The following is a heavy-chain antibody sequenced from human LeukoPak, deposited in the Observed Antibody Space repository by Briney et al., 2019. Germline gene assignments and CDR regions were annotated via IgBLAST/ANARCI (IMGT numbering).Heavy chain of an antibody. CDR1: GASISSTPYY. Sequence: SETLSLTCAVSGASISSTPYYWGWIRQSPGKGLEWIGYVYNGVSTQYNPSLKRRVTISVDTSKNQVSLKVRSVTAADTALYYCARGVMTTAYLDYWGQGILVTVSS. J-gene: IGHJ4*02. CDR2: VYNGVST. V-gene: IGHV4-61*05. CDR3: ARGVMTTAYLDY. D-gene: IGHD4-17*01.